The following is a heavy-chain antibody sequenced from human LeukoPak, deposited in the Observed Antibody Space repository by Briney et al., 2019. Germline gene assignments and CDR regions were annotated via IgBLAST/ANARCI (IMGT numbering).Heavy chain of an antibody. CDR1: GGSISSYY. V-gene: IGHV4-59*01. J-gene: IGHJ3*02. Sequence: SETLSLTCTVSGGSISSYYWSWIRQPPGKGLEWIGYIYYSGSTNYNSSLKSRVTISVDTSKNQFSLKLSSVTAADTAVYYCARGYYDILTYDAFDIWGQGTMVTVSS. CDR3: ARGYYDILTYDAFDI. D-gene: IGHD3-9*01. CDR2: IYYSGST.